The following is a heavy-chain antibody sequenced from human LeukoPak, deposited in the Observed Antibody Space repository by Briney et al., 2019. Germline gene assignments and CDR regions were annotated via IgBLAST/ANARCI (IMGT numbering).Heavy chain of an antibody. CDR1: AYSISSGYY. CDR3: ARLRTMIGVGY. V-gene: IGHV4-38-2*01. D-gene: IGHD3-22*01. J-gene: IGHJ4*02. CDR2: IYHSGST. Sequence: SETLSLTCAVSAYSISSGYYWGWIRQPPGKGLEWIGSIYHSGSTYYNPSLKSRVTISVDTSKNQFSLKLSSVTAADTAVYYCARLRTMIGVGYWGQGTLVTVSS.